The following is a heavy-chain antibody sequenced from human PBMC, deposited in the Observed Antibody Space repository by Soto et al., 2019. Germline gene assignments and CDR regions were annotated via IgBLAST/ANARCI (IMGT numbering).Heavy chain of an antibody. CDR3: ERGVVTGIVGIFGSPLDI. CDR2: IGYDGNNK. CDR1: GFSFTTYG. Sequence: QVQLVESGGGWVQPGRSLRLSCEATGFSFTTYGMHWVRQAPGKGLEWVAVIGYDGNNKYYADSVEGRFTISSDSSKNTVYLQMRILRGDDTAVYSCERGVVTGIVGIFGSPLDIWGQGTVVTVSS. D-gene: IGHD1-1*01. J-gene: IGHJ3*02. V-gene: IGHV3-33*01.